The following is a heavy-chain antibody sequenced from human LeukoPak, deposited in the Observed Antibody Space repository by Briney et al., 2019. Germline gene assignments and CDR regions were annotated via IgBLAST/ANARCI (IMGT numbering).Heavy chain of an antibody. V-gene: IGHV3-48*01. CDR3: ARDYLWAFDF. Sequence: GGSLRLSCAASGFTFSSYSLNWVRQAPGKGLEWVSYISGSSGNIKYADSVKGRFTISRDNAKNSLYLQMNSLRAEDTAVYYCARDYLWAFDFWGQGTMVTVSS. CDR2: ISGSSGNI. CDR1: GFTFSSYS. D-gene: IGHD3-16*01. J-gene: IGHJ3*01.